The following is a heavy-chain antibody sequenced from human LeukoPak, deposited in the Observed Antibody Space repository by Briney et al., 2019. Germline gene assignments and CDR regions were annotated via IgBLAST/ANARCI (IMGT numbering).Heavy chain of an antibody. CDR1: GFTFDDYG. CDR3: ARDSPYYYDSSGYYHLYFDY. Sequence: GGSLRLSCAAAGFTFDDYGMSWVRQTPGKGLEWVSGINWNGGRSGYADSVKGRFTISRDNAQKSLYLQMNSLRAEDTALYYCARDSPYYYDSSGYYHLYFDYWGQGTLVTVSS. D-gene: IGHD3-22*01. CDR2: INWNGGRS. V-gene: IGHV3-20*04. J-gene: IGHJ4*02.